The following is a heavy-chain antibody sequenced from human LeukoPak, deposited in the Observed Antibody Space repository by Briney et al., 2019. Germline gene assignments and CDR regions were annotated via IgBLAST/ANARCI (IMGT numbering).Heavy chain of an antibody. CDR1: GFTFSSYS. D-gene: IGHD3-3*01. V-gene: IGHV3-48*01. Sequence: GGSLRLSCAASGFTFSSYSMNWVRQAPGKGLEWVSYISSSSSTIYYADSVQGRFTLSRDNARESVFLQMDSLRVDDTAVYYCARTYDFGRGPPGDAFDNWGPGTWVIVSS. CDR3: ARTYDFGRGPPGDAFDN. CDR2: ISSSSSTI. J-gene: IGHJ3*02.